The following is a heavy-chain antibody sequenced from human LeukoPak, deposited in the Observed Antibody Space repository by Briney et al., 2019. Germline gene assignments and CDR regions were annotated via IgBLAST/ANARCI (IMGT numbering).Heavy chain of an antibody. V-gene: IGHV1/OR15-1*04. D-gene: IGHD2-2*01. CDR1: GYIFTDYY. CDR3: VRDRTKYCSSTSCPLDY. Sequence: ASVKVSCKASGYIFTDYYMHWVRQAPGQELGWMGRINPNSGGTNYAQKFQGRVTMTRDTSISTAYMELSRLRSDDTAVYYCVRDRTKYCSSTSCPLDYWGQGTLVTVSS. J-gene: IGHJ4*02. CDR2: INPNSGGT.